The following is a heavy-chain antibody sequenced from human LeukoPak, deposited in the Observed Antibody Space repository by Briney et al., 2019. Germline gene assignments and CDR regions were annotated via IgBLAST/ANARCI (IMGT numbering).Heavy chain of an antibody. CDR2: IYHSGST. CDR3: ASPPYCSSTSCSDY. V-gene: IGHV4-38-2*01. Sequence: SETLSLTCAVSGYSISSGYYWGWIRQPPGKGPEGIGSIYHSGSTYYNPSLKSRVTISVDTSKNQFSLKLSSVTAADTAVYYCASPPYCSSTSCSDYWGQGTLVTVSS. CDR1: GYSISSGYY. J-gene: IGHJ4*02. D-gene: IGHD2-2*01.